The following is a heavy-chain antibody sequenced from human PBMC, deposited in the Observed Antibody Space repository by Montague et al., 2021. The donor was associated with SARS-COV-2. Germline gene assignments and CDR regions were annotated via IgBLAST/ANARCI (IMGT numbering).Heavy chain of an antibody. CDR1: GGSFSGYY. J-gene: IGHJ4*02. Sequence: SETLSLTCAVYGGSFSGYYWSWIRQPPGKGLEWIGEINHSGSTNXNPSLKSRVTISVDTSKNQFSLELSSVTAADTAVYYCARDSIAAAGTDYWGQGTLVTVSS. V-gene: IGHV4-34*01. CDR3: ARDSIAAAGTDY. CDR2: INHSGST. D-gene: IGHD6-13*01.